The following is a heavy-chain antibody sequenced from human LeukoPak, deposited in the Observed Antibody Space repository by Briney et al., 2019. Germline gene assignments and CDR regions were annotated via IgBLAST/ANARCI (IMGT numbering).Heavy chain of an antibody. CDR1: GFTFSSYA. V-gene: IGHV3-23*01. J-gene: IGHJ4*02. CDR3: AKSEGATPEFDY. D-gene: IGHD1-26*01. CDR2: ISGSGGST. Sequence: GGSLRLSCAASGFTFSSYAMGWVRQAPGKGLEWVSAISGSGGSTYYAGSVKGRFTISRDNSKNTLYLQMNSLRAEDTAVYYCAKSEGATPEFDYWGQGTLVTVSS.